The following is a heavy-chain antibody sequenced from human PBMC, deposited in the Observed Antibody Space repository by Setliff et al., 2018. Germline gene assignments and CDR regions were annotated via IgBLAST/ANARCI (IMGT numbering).Heavy chain of an antibody. CDR3: ARSGYYSIDAFDI. Sequence: ASETLSLTCTVSGGSISSGGYYWSWIRQHPRKGLEWIGYIYYSGSTNYTPSLKSRVTLSVDTSRNHFSLKLNSVTAADTAVYYCARSGYYSIDAFDIWGQGTMVTVSS. V-gene: IGHV4-31*03. CDR1: GGSISSGGYY. CDR2: IYYSGST. D-gene: IGHD3-22*01. J-gene: IGHJ3*02.